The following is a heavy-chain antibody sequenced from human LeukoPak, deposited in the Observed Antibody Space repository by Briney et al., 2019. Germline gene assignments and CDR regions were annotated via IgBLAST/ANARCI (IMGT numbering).Heavy chain of an antibody. CDR1: GFTFSDYY. V-gene: IGHV3-11*04. J-gene: IGHJ3*02. CDR3: ASYILTGYYNGHDAFDI. CDR2: ISSSGDTI. Sequence: NPGGSLRLSCAASGFTFSDYYMSWIRQAPGKGLEWISYISSSGDTIFYADSVKGRFTISRDNAKNSLYLQMNSLRAEDTAVYYCASYILTGYYNGHDAFDIWGQGTMVIVSS. D-gene: IGHD3-9*01.